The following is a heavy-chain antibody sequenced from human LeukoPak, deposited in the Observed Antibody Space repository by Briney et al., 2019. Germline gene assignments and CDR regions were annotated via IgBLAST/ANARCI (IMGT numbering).Heavy chain of an antibody. CDR2: TSGSGVST. CDR3: GEQLVPKI. CDR1: GFTFFKYA. J-gene: IGHJ4*02. V-gene: IGHV3-23*01. Sequence: GGSLRLSCEASGFTFFKYAMSWVRQAPGKGLEWVSATSGSGVSTYYADSVKGRFTISRDNSKNTLYLQMNSLRAEDTAVYYCGEQLVPKIRGQGTLVTVSS. D-gene: IGHD6-13*01.